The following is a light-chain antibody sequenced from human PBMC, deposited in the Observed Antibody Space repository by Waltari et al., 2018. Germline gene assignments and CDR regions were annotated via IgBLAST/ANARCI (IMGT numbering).Light chain of an antibody. V-gene: IGLV2-14*03. J-gene: IGLJ2*01. CDR2: DVS. CDR3: SSYTSSSTVV. CDR1: SSEVGGYNY. Sequence: SALTQPASVSGSPGQSITISCTGTSSEVGGYNYVSWYQQHPGKAPKLVIYDVSNRPSGVSTRFSGSKSGNTASLTISGLQAEDEADYYCSSYTSSSTVVFGGGTKLTVL.